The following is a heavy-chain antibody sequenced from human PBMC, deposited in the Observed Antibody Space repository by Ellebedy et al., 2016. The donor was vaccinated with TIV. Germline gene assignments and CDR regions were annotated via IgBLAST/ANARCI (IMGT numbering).Heavy chain of an antibody. CDR2: ISGSSGSA. D-gene: IGHD5-24*01. V-gene: IGHV3-23*01. CDR1: GFTFSTSA. CDR3: ARATSGFDY. J-gene: IGHJ4*02. Sequence: GESLKISCVASGFTFSTSAMTWVRQAPGKGLEWVSAISGSSGSAYLADSVKGRFTISRDNSKNTLYLQMNSLRAEDTAVYYCARATSGFDYWGQGALATVSS.